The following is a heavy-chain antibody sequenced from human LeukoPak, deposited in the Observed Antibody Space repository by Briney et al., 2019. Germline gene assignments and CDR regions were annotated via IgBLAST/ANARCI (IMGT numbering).Heavy chain of an antibody. CDR3: ARVGLSAAGTWYYYYYMDV. CDR1: GGSISSYY. D-gene: IGHD6-13*01. Sequence: SETLSFTCTVSGGSISSYYWSWIRQPAGKGLEWIGRIYTSGSTNYNPSLKSRVTISVDTSKNQFSLKLSSVTAADTAVYYCARVGLSAAGTWYYYYYMDVWGKGTTVTVSS. CDR2: IYTSGST. J-gene: IGHJ6*03. V-gene: IGHV4-4*07.